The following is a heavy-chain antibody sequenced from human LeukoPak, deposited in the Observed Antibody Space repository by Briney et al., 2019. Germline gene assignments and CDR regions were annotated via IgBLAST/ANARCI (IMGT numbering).Heavy chain of an antibody. Sequence: ASVKVSCKASGYTFTSYYMHWVRQAPGQGLEWMGIINPSGGSTSYAQKFQGRVTMTRDTSTSTVYMELSSLRSEDTDVYYCARAGYGGDYPPPSYYYVDVWGKGTTVTISS. J-gene: IGHJ6*03. CDR3: ARAGYGGDYPPPSYYYVDV. CDR1: GYTFTSYY. CDR2: INPSGGST. D-gene: IGHD1-26*01. V-gene: IGHV1-46*01.